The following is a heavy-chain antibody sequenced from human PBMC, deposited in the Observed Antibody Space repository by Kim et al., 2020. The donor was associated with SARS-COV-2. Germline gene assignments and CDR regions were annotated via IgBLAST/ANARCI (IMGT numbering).Heavy chain of an antibody. D-gene: IGHD3-10*01. CDR3: SRGPASQAFGLDH. Sequence: ASVKVSCKASGYIFITYAMHWVRQAPGQRPEWMGWISADNGKTKYSQKFQGRVTITRDTSASTVYMEVSSLRSEDTAVYYCSRGPASQAFGLDHWVQGTL. V-gene: IGHV1-3*01. CDR2: ISADNGKT. CDR1: GYIFITYA. J-gene: IGHJ4*02.